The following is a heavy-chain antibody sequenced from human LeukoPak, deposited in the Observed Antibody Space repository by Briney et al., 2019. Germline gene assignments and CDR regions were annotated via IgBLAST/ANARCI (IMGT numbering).Heavy chain of an antibody. Sequence: SETLSLTCAVYGGSFSGYYWSWIRQPPGKGLEWIGEINHSGSTNYNPSLKSRVTISVDTSKNQFSLKLSSVTAADTAVYYCARDPRGWKNYYFDYWGQGTLVTVSS. D-gene: IGHD1-1*01. CDR2: INHSGST. CDR1: GGSFSGYY. CDR3: ARDPRGWKNYYFDY. V-gene: IGHV4-34*01. J-gene: IGHJ4*02.